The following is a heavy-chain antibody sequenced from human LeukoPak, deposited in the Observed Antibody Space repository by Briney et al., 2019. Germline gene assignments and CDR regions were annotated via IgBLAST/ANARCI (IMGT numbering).Heavy chain of an antibody. V-gene: IGHV3-23*01. J-gene: IGHJ4*02. CDR2: FCCCDSGT. CDR1: GLIFSNYA. CDR3: AKWGDYDILTGYYDSDY. Sequence: GASLRLSCAASGLIFSNYAMRWVRQAPGKGLEWVSAFCCCDSGTYYADSVRGRFTVSRDDPKNTLYLQMNTLRAEDTAVYYCAKWGDYDILTGYYDSDYWGQGTLVTVSS. D-gene: IGHD3-9*01.